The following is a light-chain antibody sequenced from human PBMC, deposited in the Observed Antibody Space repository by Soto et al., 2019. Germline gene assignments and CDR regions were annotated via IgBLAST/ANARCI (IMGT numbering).Light chain of an antibody. Sequence: IALTQSPGTLSLSPGERATLSCLASQIISSNFLAWYQQKPGQAPRLLVYDASSRATGIPDRFSGSGSGTEFTLTISSLQSEDFAVYYCQQYNNWPQTFGQGTKVDI. CDR1: QIISSN. J-gene: IGKJ1*01. V-gene: IGKV3D-15*01. CDR3: QQYNNWPQT. CDR2: DAS.